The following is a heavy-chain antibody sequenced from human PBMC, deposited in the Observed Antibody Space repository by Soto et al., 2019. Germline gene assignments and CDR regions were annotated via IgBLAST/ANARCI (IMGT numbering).Heavy chain of an antibody. CDR3: ARVTRIAAHYYYYGMDV. CDR2: ISSSSSYI. D-gene: IGHD6-13*01. CDR1: GFTFSSYS. Sequence: EVQLVESGGGLVKPGGSLRLSCAASGFTFSSYSMNWVRQAPGKGLEWVSSISSSSSYIYYADSVKGRFTISSDNAKNSLYLQMNSLRAEDTAVYYCARVTRIAAHYYYYGMDVWGQGTTVTV. J-gene: IGHJ6*02. V-gene: IGHV3-21*01.